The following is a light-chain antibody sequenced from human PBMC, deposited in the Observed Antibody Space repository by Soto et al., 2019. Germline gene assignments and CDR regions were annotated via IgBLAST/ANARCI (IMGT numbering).Light chain of an antibody. CDR2: DVS. CDR3: QQRANWPWT. CDR1: QSVSSY. V-gene: IGKV3-11*01. J-gene: IGKJ1*01. Sequence: EIVLTQSPATLSLSPGEGATLSCRASQSVSSYLVWYQQKPGQAPRLLIYDVSNRATGVPARFSGSGSGTDFSRTVTSLEPEDFAVYYCQQRANWPWTFGQGTKVEIK.